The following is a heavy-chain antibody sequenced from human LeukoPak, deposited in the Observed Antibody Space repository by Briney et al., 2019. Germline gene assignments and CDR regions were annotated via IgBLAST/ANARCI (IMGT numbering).Heavy chain of an antibody. CDR1: GFTFSSYG. CDR3: ARDTRVAAARGYFDY. V-gene: IGHV3-30*03. J-gene: IGHJ4*02. D-gene: IGHD6-13*01. Sequence: GGSLRLSCAASGFTFSSYGTHWVRQAPGKGLEWVAVISYDGSNKYYADSVKGRFTFSRDNSKNTLYLQMNSLRAEDTAVYYCARDTRVAAARGYFDYWGQGTLVTVSS. CDR2: ISYDGSNK.